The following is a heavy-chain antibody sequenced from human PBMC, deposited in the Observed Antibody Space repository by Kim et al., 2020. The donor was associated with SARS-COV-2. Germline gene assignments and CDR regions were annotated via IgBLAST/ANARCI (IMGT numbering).Heavy chain of an antibody. V-gene: IGHV3-11*06. CDR3: ARDRSRYMTSGYSYGWGILFGDY. Sequence: GGSLRLSCAASGFTFSDYYMSWIRQAPGKGLEWVSYISSSSSYTNYADSVKGRFTISRDNAKNSLYLQMNSLRTEDTAVYYCARDRSRYMTSGYSYGWGILFGDYWGQGTLVTVSS. D-gene: IGHD5-18*01. CDR2: ISSSSSYT. J-gene: IGHJ4*02. CDR1: GFTFSDYY.